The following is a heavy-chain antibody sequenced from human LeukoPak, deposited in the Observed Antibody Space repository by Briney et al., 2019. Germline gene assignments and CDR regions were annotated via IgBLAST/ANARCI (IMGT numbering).Heavy chain of an antibody. CDR3: ARLTEQWLVYYYYYMDV. J-gene: IGHJ6*03. CDR1: GYSISSGYY. V-gene: IGHV4-38-2*02. CDR2: IYHSRST. Sequence: SETLSLTCTVSGYSISSGYYWGWIRQPPGKGLEWIGTIYHSRSTYYKPSLKSRITISVDTSKNQFSLKLSSVTAADTAVYYCARLTEQWLVYYYYYMDVWGKGTTVTISS. D-gene: IGHD6-19*01.